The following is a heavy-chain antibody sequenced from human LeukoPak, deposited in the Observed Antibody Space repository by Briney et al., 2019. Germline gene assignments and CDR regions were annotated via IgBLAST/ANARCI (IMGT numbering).Heavy chain of an antibody. CDR3: ARQQQWLVPLYFDY. J-gene: IGHJ4*02. CDR2: IYYSGST. D-gene: IGHD6-19*01. V-gene: IGHV4-39*01. CDR1: GGSISSSSYY. Sequence: PSETLSLTCTVSGGSISSSSYYWGWIRQPPGKGLEWIGSIYYSGSTYYNPSLKSRVTISVDTSKNQFSLKLSSVTAADTAVYYCARQQQWLVPLYFDYWGQGTLVTVSS.